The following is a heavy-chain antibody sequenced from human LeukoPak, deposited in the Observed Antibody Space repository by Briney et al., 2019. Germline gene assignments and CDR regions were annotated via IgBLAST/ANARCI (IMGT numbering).Heavy chain of an antibody. D-gene: IGHD3-16*01. Sequence: PGGSLRLSCAASGFTFSDYYMSWIRQAPGKGLVWGSYISSSGSTIYYADSVKGRFTISRDNAKNSLYLQMNSLRAEDTAVYYCARDLMMGVGYYYYYGMDVWGQGTTVTVSS. CDR1: GFTFSDYY. CDR2: ISSSGSTI. V-gene: IGHV3-11*01. CDR3: ARDLMMGVGYYYYYGMDV. J-gene: IGHJ6*02.